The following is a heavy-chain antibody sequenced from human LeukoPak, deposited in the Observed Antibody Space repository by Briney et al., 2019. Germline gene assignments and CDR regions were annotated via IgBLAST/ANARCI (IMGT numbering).Heavy chain of an antibody. V-gene: IGHV3-30*02. J-gene: IGHJ4*02. CDR3: AKDGIPSTGYFDY. Sequence: PRGSLRLSCAASGFTFSSYGMHWVRQAPGKGLEWVAFIRYDGSNKYYADSVKGRFTISRDNSKNTLYLQMNSLRAEDTAVYYCAKDGIPSTGYFDYWGQGTLVTVSS. D-gene: IGHD5-18*01. CDR1: GFTFSSYG. CDR2: IRYDGSNK.